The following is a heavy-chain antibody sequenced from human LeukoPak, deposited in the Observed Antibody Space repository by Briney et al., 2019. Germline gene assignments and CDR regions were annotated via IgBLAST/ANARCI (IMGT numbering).Heavy chain of an antibody. CDR2: MNPNSGNT. CDR1: GYTFTSYD. CDR3: ARGREGVGATDY. D-gene: IGHD1-26*01. V-gene: IGHV1-8*01. Sequence: ASVKVSCKASGYTFTSYDINWVRQATGQGLEWMGWMNPNSGNTGYAQKFQGRVTMTKNTSISTAYMELSSLRSEDTAVYYCARGREGVGATDYWGQGTLVTVSS. J-gene: IGHJ4*02.